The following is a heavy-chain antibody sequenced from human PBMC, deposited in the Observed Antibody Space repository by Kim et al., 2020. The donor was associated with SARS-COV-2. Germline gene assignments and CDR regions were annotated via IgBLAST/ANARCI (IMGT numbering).Heavy chain of an antibody. Sequence: ASVKVSCKASAYTFTDYYIHWVRQAPGQGLEWMGWIDPNSGGTNYAQKFQGRVTMTRDTSISTAYMELSGLRSDDTAVYHCARRGRGGVSDYYGMDVWG. J-gene: IGHJ6*02. D-gene: IGHD2-8*02. CDR2: IDPNSGGT. CDR3: ARRGRGGVSDYYGMDV. CDR1: AYTFTDYY. V-gene: IGHV1-2*02.